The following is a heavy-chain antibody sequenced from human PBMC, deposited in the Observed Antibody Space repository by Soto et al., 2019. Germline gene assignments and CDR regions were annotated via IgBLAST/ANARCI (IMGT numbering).Heavy chain of an antibody. CDR2: VSSTGSS. Sequence: SETLSLTCTVSGGSISNYYWSWIRQSAEKRLEWIGRVSSTGSSYYNPSLKSRVTISVDTSKNQVSPNLTSVTAADTAVYFCARGRYCLTGRCFPNWFDSWGQGTLVTVSS. CDR3: ARGRYCLTGRCFPNWFDS. V-gene: IGHV4-4*07. D-gene: IGHD2-15*01. J-gene: IGHJ5*01. CDR1: GGSISNYY.